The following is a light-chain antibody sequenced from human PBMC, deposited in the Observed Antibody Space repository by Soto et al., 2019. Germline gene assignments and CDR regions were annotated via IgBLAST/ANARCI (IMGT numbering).Light chain of an antibody. CDR2: DNN. Sequence: QSALTQPPSASGSPGQSVTIYCTGTSSDVGAYNSVSWYQYYPGKAPKLLIYDNNKRASGIPDRFSGSKSGTSATLGITGLQTGDEADYYCGAWDSSLSIRVFGGGTKLTVL. CDR1: SSDVGAYNS. J-gene: IGLJ3*02. CDR3: GAWDSSLSIRV. V-gene: IGLV1-51*01.